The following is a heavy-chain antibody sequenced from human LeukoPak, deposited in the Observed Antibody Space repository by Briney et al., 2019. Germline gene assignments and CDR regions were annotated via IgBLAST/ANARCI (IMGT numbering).Heavy chain of an antibody. V-gene: IGHV3-30*04. Sequence: QSGGSLRLSCAASGFTFSSYEMNWVRQAPGKGLEWVAVISYDGTNKYYADSVRGRFTISRDNSKNTLYLQMDSLRTEDTAVYYCARVELYASGWYGSVDYWGQGTLVAVSS. D-gene: IGHD6-19*01. CDR3: ARVELYASGWYGSVDY. CDR1: GFTFSSYE. J-gene: IGHJ4*02. CDR2: ISYDGTNK.